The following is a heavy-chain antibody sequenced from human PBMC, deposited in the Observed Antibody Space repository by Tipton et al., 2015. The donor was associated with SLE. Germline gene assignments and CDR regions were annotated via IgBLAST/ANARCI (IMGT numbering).Heavy chain of an antibody. J-gene: IGHJ6*03. Sequence: SLRLSCAASGFTFSTYGMHWIRQAPGKGLEWVAGIWYDGSNTHYADSVKGRFTISRDNAKNTLYLQMNSLRAEDTAVYYCARGYGSGRLYYYYYMDVWGKGTTVTVSS. V-gene: IGHV3-33*01. D-gene: IGHD2-15*01. CDR1: GFTFSTYG. CDR2: IWYDGSNT. CDR3: ARGYGSGRLYYYYYMDV.